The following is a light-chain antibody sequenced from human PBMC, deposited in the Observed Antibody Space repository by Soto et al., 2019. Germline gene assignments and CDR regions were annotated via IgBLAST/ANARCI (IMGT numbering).Light chain of an antibody. V-gene: IGLV2-14*01. CDR1: SSDVGDYNY. CDR2: DVS. J-gene: IGLJ1*01. CDR3: SSYTSNTNRV. Sequence: QSALTQPASVSGSPGQSIPISCTGTSSDVGDYNYVSWYQQHPGKAPKLMIYDVSNRLSGVSNRFSGSKSGSTASLTISGLQAEDEPDYYGSSYTSNTNRVFGTGTKLTVL.